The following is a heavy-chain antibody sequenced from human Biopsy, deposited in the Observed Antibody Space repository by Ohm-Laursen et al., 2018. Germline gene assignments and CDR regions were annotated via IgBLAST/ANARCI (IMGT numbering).Heavy chain of an antibody. CDR1: GHTSVTYH. CDR2: ISTSGATT. V-gene: IGHV1-46*01. Sequence: VPSAKASCKVSGHTSVTYHIHSVRQAPGRGLEWTGVISTSGATTSFSQKFQGRITMTRDTSTSTVYMDLNMLGSEDTAVYYCARAGVGSDGAASYYYGMDVWGPGTTVTVSS. J-gene: IGHJ6*02. CDR3: ARAGVGSDGAASYYYGMDV. D-gene: IGHD5-24*01.